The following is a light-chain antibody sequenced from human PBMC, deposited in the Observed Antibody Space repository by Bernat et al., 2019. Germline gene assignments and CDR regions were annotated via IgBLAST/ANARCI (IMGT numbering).Light chain of an antibody. CDR2: TAS. V-gene: IGKV1-5*03. Sequence: DIQMIQSPSTLSASVGDRVTITCRASQSISNGLAWYQQKPGKAPKILIYTASSLETGVPSRFSGSGSGTEFILTISSLQPDDFATYYCQQYNSYSPWTFGQGTKVEIK. CDR1: QSISNG. J-gene: IGKJ1*01. CDR3: QQYNSYSPWT.